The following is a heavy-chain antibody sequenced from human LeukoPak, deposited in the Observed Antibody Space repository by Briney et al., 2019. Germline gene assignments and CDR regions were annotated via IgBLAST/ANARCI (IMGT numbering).Heavy chain of an antibody. CDR2: VSAFSGNT. V-gene: IGHV1-18*01. D-gene: IGHD3-22*01. J-gene: IGHJ4*02. CDR1: GYTFSNYG. Sequence: ASVKVSCKASGYTFSNYGITWVRQAPGQGLEWMGWVSAFSGNTKYAQKLQGRVTMTTDTSTSTAYMELRSLRSDDTAVYYCARGTATDSSGSNGFFSSHYWGQGTLVTVSS. CDR3: ARGTATDSSGSNGFFSSHY.